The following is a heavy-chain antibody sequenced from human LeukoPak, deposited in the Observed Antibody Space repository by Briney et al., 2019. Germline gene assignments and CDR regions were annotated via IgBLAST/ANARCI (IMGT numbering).Heavy chain of an antibody. CDR1: GFSFDNYA. CDR2: ISWNSGST. V-gene: IGHV3-9*03. Sequence: GRSLRPSCAASGFSFDNYAMHWVRQAPGKGLEWVSGISWNSGSTGYADSVRGRFTISRDNAKNSLYLQMNSLRAEDMALYYCAKGHSSGWYSHFDSWGQGTLVTVSS. J-gene: IGHJ4*02. CDR3: AKGHSSGWYSHFDS. D-gene: IGHD6-13*01.